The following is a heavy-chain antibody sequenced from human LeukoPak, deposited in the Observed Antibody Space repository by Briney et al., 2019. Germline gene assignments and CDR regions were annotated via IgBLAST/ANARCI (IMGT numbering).Heavy chain of an antibody. V-gene: IGHV3-21*01. Sequence: GGSLRLSCAASGFTFSSYSMNWVRQAPGKGLEWVSSISSSSSYIYYADSVKGRFTISRDNAKNSLYLQMNSLRAEDTAVYYCARGKSGYGLHDAFDIWGQGTMVTVSS. CDR1: GFTFSSYS. D-gene: IGHD5-12*01. J-gene: IGHJ3*02. CDR3: ARGKSGYGLHDAFDI. CDR2: ISSSSSYI.